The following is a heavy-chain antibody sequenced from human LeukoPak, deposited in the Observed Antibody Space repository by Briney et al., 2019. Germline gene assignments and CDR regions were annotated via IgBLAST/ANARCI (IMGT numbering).Heavy chain of an antibody. V-gene: IGHV3-7*03. CDR2: IKQDGSEK. CDR1: GFTFSSYW. CDR3: AKGVSAAIDDAFDI. D-gene: IGHD2-2*01. Sequence: GGSLRLSCAASGFTFSSYWMSWVRQAPGKGLEWVANIKQDGSEKYYVDSVKGLFTISRDNAKNSLYLQMNSLRAEDMALYYCAKGVSAAIDDAFDIWGQGTMVTVSS. J-gene: IGHJ3*02.